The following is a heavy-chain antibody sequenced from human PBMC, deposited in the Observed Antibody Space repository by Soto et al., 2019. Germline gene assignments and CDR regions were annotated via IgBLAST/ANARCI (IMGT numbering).Heavy chain of an antibody. Sequence: SETLFLTCTVSGGSISSYYWSWIRQPPGKGLEWIGYIYYSGSTNYNPSLKSRVTISVDTSKNQFSLKLSSVTAADTAVYYCARVKRDGYNGNFDYWGQGTLVTVSS. D-gene: IGHD5-12*01. V-gene: IGHV4-59*01. J-gene: IGHJ4*02. CDR1: GGSISSYY. CDR2: IYYSGST. CDR3: ARVKRDGYNGNFDY.